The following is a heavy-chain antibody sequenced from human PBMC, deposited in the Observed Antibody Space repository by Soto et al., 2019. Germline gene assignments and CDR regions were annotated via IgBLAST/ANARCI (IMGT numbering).Heavy chain of an antibody. CDR2: IIPILGIA. CDR1: GGTFSCCT. Sequence: SVKVSCKSSGGTFSCCTISWVRLSPGQGLEWMGRIIPILGIANYSQKFQGRVTITADKSTSTAYIEHNSLRSEDTAVYYLERGDGSEPLFNYWGQGPLVTVSS. D-gene: IGHD3-10*01. CDR3: ERGDGSEPLFNY. V-gene: IGHV1-69*02. J-gene: IGHJ4*02.